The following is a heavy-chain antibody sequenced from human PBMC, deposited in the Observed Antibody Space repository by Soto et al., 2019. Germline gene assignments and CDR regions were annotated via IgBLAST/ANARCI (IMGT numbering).Heavy chain of an antibody. CDR2: INPSGGST. Sequence: GASVKVSCKASGYTFTSYYMHWVRQAPGQGLEWMGIINPSGGSTSYAQKFQGRVTMTRDTSTSTVYMELSSLRSEDTAVYYCARDVLIEDIVLVPAAHYGMDVWGQGTTVTVSS. V-gene: IGHV1-46*01. CDR1: GYTFTSYY. J-gene: IGHJ6*02. D-gene: IGHD2-2*01. CDR3: ARDVLIEDIVLVPAAHYGMDV.